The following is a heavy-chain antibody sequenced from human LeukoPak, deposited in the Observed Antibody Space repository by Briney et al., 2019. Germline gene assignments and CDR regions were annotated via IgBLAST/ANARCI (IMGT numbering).Heavy chain of an antibody. CDR2: IYYSGST. CDR3: ARGAAAGMSLDY. J-gene: IGHJ4*02. V-gene: IGHV4-59*01. Sequence: SETLSLTCTVSGGSISSYYWSWIRQPPGKGLEWIGNIYYSGSTNYNPSLKSRVTISVDTSKNQFSLKLSSVTAADTAVYYCARGAAAGMSLDYWGQGTLVTVSS. CDR1: GGSISSYY. D-gene: IGHD6-13*01.